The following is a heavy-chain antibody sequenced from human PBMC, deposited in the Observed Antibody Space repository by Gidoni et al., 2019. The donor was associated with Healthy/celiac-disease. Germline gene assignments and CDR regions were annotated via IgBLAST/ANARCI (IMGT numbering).Heavy chain of an antibody. D-gene: IGHD2-21*02. V-gene: IGHV1-18*01. Sequence: QVQLGQSGAEVKKPGASVKVSCKAAGYTFTSYGISWVRQAPGQGLEWMGWISAYNGTTNYAQKLQGRVTMTTDTSTSTAYMELRSLRSDDPSVYYCARVVVVTEADYWGQGTLVTVSS. CDR1: GYTFTSYG. J-gene: IGHJ4*02. CDR3: ARVVVVTEADY. CDR2: ISAYNGTT.